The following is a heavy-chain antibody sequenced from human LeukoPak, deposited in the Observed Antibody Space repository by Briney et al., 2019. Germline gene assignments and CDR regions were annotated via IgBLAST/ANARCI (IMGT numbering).Heavy chain of an antibody. CDR1: GGSISSYY. CDR2: IYTSGST. CDR3: ARGSRDRRGYPGSYYYYYMDV. Sequence: SETLSLTCTVSGGSISSYYWSWIRQPAGKGLEWIGRIYTSGSTNYNPSLKSRVTMSVDTSKNQFSLKLSSVTAADTAVYYCARGSRDRRGYPGSYYYYYMDVWGKGTTVTVSS. V-gene: IGHV4-4*07. J-gene: IGHJ6*03. D-gene: IGHD5-12*01.